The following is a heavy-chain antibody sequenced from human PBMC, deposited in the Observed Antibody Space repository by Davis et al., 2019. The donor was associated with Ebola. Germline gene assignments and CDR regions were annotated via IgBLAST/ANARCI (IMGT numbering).Heavy chain of an antibody. Sequence: ASVKVSCKASGYIFRDFGITWVRQAPGQGLEWMGWISPKSGGGNYAPKFQGRVTMTTDTSISTAYMDLSSLRSDDTAVFFCARELHGGEFNYWGQGTLVTVTS. CDR1: GYIFRDFG. V-gene: IGHV1-2*02. J-gene: IGHJ4*02. CDR2: ISPKSGGG. CDR3: ARELHGGEFNY. D-gene: IGHD2-15*01.